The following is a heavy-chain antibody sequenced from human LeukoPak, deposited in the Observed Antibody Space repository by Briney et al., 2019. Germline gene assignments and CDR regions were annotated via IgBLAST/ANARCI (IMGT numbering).Heavy chain of an antibody. V-gene: IGHV3-23*01. CDR3: ARGAADWWDLLDSGALDAFDI. CDR2: ISGNGGDT. J-gene: IGHJ3*02. Sequence: PGGSLGLSCAASGFTFSSSAMSWVRQAPGKGLEWVSGISGNGGDTYYADSVKGRFTVSRDNSKNTLYLQMNSLRAEDTAVYYCARGAADWWDLLDSGALDAFDIWGQGTMVTVSS. CDR1: GFTFSSSA. D-gene: IGHD1-26*01.